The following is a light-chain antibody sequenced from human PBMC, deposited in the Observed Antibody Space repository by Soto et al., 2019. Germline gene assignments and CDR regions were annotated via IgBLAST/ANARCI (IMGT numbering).Light chain of an antibody. CDR2: AAS. Sequence: EIVLTQSRGPLSLSPGEIATLSCRASQSISSNYSAWQQKQANDATRLLFYAASNRASGIPDRFSGSGSATDFTIISSRQQADDFAVYYCQQYGSPGTFGQGTKVDIK. CDR1: QSISSNY. CDR3: QQYGSPGT. J-gene: IGKJ1*01. V-gene: IGKV3-20*01.